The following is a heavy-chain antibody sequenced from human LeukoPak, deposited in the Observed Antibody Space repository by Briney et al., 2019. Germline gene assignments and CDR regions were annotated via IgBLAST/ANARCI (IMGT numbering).Heavy chain of an antibody. Sequence: GESLTLSCKGSGYSFINYWIGWVRQMPGKGLEWMGIIYPSDSDTSYSPSFQGQVTISADKSISTAYLQWSSLKASDTAMYYCARLTKSYDSSGFINYWGQGTLVTVSS. D-gene: IGHD3-22*01. CDR3: ARLTKSYDSSGFINY. J-gene: IGHJ4*02. CDR1: GYSFINYW. CDR2: IYPSDSDT. V-gene: IGHV5-51*01.